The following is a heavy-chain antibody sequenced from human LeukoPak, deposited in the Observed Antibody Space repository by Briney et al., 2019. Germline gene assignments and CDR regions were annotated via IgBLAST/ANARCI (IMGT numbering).Heavy chain of an antibody. Sequence: GGPLRLSCAASGFTFSSYAMHWVRQAPGKGLEWVAVISYDGSNKYYADSVKGRFTISRDNSKNTLYLQMNSLRAEDTAVYYCAREGATTGSGYPNWFDPWGQGTLVTVSS. D-gene: IGHD3-22*01. CDR3: AREGATTGSGYPNWFDP. CDR2: ISYDGSNK. J-gene: IGHJ5*02. V-gene: IGHV3-30*04. CDR1: GFTFSSYA.